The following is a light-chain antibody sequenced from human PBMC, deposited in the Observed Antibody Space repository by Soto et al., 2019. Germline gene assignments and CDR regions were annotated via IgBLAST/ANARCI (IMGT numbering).Light chain of an antibody. Sequence: DIHMSQSPSSLSASVGARVTITXRASQGISDHLAWYQQDPGXRPKXXXDAXSTLQSGGPPRFSGSGSVTDFTLTISSLHPEDVANYYCQKYISAFLTFGGGTKVDIK. CDR1: QGISDH. J-gene: IGKJ4*01. V-gene: IGKV1-27*01. CDR2: AXS. CDR3: QKYISAFLT.